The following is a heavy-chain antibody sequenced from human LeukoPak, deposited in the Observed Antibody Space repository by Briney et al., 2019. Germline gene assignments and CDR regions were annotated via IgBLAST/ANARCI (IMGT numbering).Heavy chain of an antibody. CDR2: ISYGGGNK. V-gene: IGHV3-30*18. D-gene: IGHD3-16*01. J-gene: IGHJ5*02. CDR3: ANLGYYDYVWGSYANTA. CDR1: GXTFSSYG. Sequence: PGGSLRLSCAASGXTFSSYGVHWVRQAPGKGLEWVAVISYGGGNKYYADSVKGRITISRDNSKNTLYLEMNSLRAEDTAVYYCANLGYYDYVWGSYANTAWGQGTLVTVSS.